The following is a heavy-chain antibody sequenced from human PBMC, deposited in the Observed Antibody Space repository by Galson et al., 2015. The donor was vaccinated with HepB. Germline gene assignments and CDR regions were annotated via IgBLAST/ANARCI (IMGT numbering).Heavy chain of an antibody. CDR1: GLTVSSNY. J-gene: IGHJ4*02. V-gene: IGHV3-53*01. Sequence: SLRLSCAASGLTVSSNYMSWVRQAPGKGLEWVPVIYSDGTTHYADSVKGRFTISRDNSKDMLYLQMNSLRVEDTAVYYCARWYCSSTNCYYDYWGQGTLATVSS. CDR2: IYSDGTT. D-gene: IGHD2-2*01. CDR3: ARWYCSSTNCYYDY.